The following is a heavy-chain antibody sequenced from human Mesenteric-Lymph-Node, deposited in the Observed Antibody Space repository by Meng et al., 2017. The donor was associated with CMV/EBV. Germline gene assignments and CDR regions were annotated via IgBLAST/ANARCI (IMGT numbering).Heavy chain of an antibody. CDR3: ARVSIARPFSGIDY. D-gene: IGHD6-6*01. CDR2: IYYSGST. J-gene: IGHJ4*02. CDR1: GGSISSYY. Sequence: GSLRLSCTVSGGSISSYYWSWIRQPPGKGLEWIGYIYYSGSTTYSPSLQSRVTISIDTSKNQFSLMLTSVTAADTAVYYCARVSIARPFSGIDYWGQGTLVTVSS. V-gene: IGHV4-59*01.